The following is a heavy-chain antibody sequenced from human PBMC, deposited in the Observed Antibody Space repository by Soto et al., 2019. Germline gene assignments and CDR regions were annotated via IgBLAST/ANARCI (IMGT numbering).Heavy chain of an antibody. Sequence: QLQLQESGSGLVKPSQTLSLTCAVSGGSISSGGYSWSWIRQPPGKGLEWIGYIYHSGSTYYNPSRKSRVTISVDRSKNQFSLKLSSVTAADTAVDYCARVGIQLWSPVDYWGQGTLVTVSS. V-gene: IGHV4-30-2*01. CDR3: ARVGIQLWSPVDY. CDR1: GGSISSGGYS. CDR2: IYHSGST. D-gene: IGHD5-18*01. J-gene: IGHJ4*02.